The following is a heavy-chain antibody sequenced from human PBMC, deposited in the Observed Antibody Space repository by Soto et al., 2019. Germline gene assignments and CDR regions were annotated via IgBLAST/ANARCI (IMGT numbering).Heavy chain of an antibody. V-gene: IGHV4-34*01. CDR3: ARGQGLAVAGLFDY. D-gene: IGHD6-19*01. Sequence: PSETLSLTCAVYGGSFSGYYWSWIRQPPGKGLEWIGEINHSGSTNYNPSLKSRVTISVDTSKNQFSLKLSSVTAADTAVYYCARGQGLAVAGLFDYWGQGTLVTVSS. CDR2: INHSGST. J-gene: IGHJ4*02. CDR1: GGSFSGYY.